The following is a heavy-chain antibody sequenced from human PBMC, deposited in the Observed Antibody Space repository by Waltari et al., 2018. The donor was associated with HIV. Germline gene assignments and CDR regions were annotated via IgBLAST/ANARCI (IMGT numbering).Heavy chain of an antibody. J-gene: IGHJ4*02. CDR1: GYTFPGYY. Sequence: QVQLVQSGAEVKKPGASVKVSCKASGYTFPGYYMHWVRQAPGQGLEWMGRINPNRGGTNYAQKFQGRVTMTRDTSISTAYMELSRLRSDDTAVYYCARIHQAHRYYYDSSGYSVYFDYWGQGTLVTVSS. CDR3: ARIHQAHRYYYDSSGYSVYFDY. V-gene: IGHV1-2*06. CDR2: INPNRGGT. D-gene: IGHD3-22*01.